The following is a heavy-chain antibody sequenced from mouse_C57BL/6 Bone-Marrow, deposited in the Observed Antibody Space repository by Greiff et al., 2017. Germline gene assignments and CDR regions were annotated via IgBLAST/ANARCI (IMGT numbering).Heavy chain of an antibody. D-gene: IGHD4-1*01. V-gene: IGHV1-64*01. Sequence: QVQLQQPGAELVKPGASVMLSCKASGYTFTSYWMHWVKQRPGQGLEWIGMIHPNSGSTNYNEKFKSKATLTVDKSSSTAYMQLSSLTSEDSAVYYCARSRLTVPFAYWGQGTLVTVSA. CDR2: IHPNSGST. CDR1: GYTFTSYW. CDR3: ARSRLTVPFAY. J-gene: IGHJ3*01.